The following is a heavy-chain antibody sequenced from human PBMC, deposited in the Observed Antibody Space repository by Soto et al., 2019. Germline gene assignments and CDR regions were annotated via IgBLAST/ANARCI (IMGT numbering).Heavy chain of an antibody. CDR2: IYHSGST. V-gene: IGHV4-30-2*01. J-gene: IGHJ4*02. CDR3: ARAHEQQLVFDY. Sequence: SETLSLTCAVSGGSISSGGYSWSWIRQPPGKGLEWIGYIYHSGSTYYNPSLKSRVTISVDRSKNQFSLKLSSVTAADTAVYYCARAHEQQLVFDYWGQGTLVTVSS. D-gene: IGHD6-13*01. CDR1: GGSISSGGYS.